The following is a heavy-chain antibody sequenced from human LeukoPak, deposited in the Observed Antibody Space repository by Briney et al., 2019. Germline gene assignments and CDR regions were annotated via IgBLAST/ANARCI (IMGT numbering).Heavy chain of an antibody. J-gene: IGHJ4*02. V-gene: IGHV4-39*01. CDR3: ARGVAVAGAAYDY. D-gene: IGHD6-19*01. CDR1: GGSISSSNYY. Sequence: SETLSLTCTVSGGSISSSNYYWGWIRQPPGKGLEWIGSIYYSGSTFYNPSPKSRVTMSVDTSKNQFSLKLTSVTAADTAVYYCARGVAVAGAAYDYWGQGTLVTVSS. CDR2: IYYSGST.